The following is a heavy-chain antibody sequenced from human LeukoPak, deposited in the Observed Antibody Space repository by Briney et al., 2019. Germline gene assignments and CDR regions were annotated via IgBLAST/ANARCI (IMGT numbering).Heavy chain of an antibody. Sequence: SETLSLTCTVPGGSISSYYWSWIRQPPGKGLEWIGYIYYSGSTNYNPSLKSRVTISVDTSKNQFSLKLSSVTAADTAVYYCARARGYGYGYYFDYWGQGTLVTVSS. J-gene: IGHJ4*02. CDR3: ARARGYGYGYYFDY. CDR1: GGSISSYY. V-gene: IGHV4-59*01. CDR2: IYYSGST. D-gene: IGHD5-18*01.